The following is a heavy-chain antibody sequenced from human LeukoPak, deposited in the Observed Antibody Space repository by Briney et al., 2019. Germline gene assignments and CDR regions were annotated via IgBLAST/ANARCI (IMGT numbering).Heavy chain of an antibody. CDR1: GGSFSGYF. Sequence: SETLSLTCAVYGGSFSGYFWSWIRQSPGKGLEWIGDINHSGRTNYNPSFESRVTISVDSSKNQFSLTLSSVTAADTAVYYCTRAAGRVVVAALFDYDGMDVWGQGTTVTVSS. D-gene: IGHD2-15*01. CDR3: TRAAGRVVVAALFDYDGMDV. V-gene: IGHV4-34*01. J-gene: IGHJ6*02. CDR2: INHSGRT.